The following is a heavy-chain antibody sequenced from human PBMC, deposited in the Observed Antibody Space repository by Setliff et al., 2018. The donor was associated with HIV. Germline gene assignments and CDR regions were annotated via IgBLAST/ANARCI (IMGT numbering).Heavy chain of an antibody. Sequence: PGGSLRLSCAASGFTFSSYAMSWVRQAPGKGLEWVGFIRSKTDGGTTDYAAPVKGRFTISRDDSKNTLYLQMNSLKTEDTAVYYCTTQSNDAFDIWGQGTMVTVSS. CDR3: TTQSNDAFDI. J-gene: IGHJ3*02. CDR2: IRSKTDGGTT. CDR1: GFTFSSYA. V-gene: IGHV3-15*01.